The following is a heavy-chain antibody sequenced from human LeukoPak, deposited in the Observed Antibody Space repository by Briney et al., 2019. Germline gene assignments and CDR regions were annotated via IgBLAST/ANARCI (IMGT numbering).Heavy chain of an antibody. CDR3: ATRDSGDYPYFDY. J-gene: IGHJ4*02. CDR1: GFNFNIYS. V-gene: IGHV3-23*01. Sequence: GGSLRLSCRASGFNFNIYSMNWVRQAPGKGLEWVSVIRAEGDPTHYADSVKGRFTISRDNSKNTLYLQMNSLRAEDTAVYYCATRDSGDYPYFDYWGQGTLVTVSS. D-gene: IGHD4-17*01. CDR2: IRAEGDPT.